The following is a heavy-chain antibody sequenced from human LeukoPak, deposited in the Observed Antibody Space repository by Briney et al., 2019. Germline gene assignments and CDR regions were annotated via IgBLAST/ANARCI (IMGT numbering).Heavy chain of an antibody. CDR2: IHYTGTT. V-gene: IGHV4-31*03. D-gene: IGHD1-26*01. CDR1: GGSLRWGGYY. CDR3: ASQIVGAFFAY. Sequence: TLSLTCTFSGGSLRWGGYYWSWIPPPPGEGLEWIGYIHYTGTTYYNPSLKSRVTISLDTSKNQFSLKLSSVTAADTAIYYCASQIVGAFFAYWGQGTLVTVSS. J-gene: IGHJ4*02.